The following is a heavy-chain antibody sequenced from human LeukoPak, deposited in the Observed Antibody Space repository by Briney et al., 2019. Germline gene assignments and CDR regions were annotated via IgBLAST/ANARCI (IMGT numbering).Heavy chain of an antibody. CDR3: ARESDGYCSGGSCYS. J-gene: IGHJ4*02. D-gene: IGHD2-15*01. CDR1: GGSISSGGYY. V-gene: IGHV4-31*03. CDR2: IYYSGST. Sequence: TLSLTCTVSGGSISSGGYYWSWIRQHPGKGLEWIGYIYYSGSTYYNPSLKSRVTISVDTSKNQFSLKLSSVTAADTAVYYCARESDGYCSGGSCYSWGQGTLVTVSS.